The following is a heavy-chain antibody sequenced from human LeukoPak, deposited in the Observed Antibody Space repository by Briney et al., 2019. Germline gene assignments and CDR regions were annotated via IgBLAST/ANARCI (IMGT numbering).Heavy chain of an antibody. CDR3: AKDLTAGTYVDY. V-gene: IGHV3-23*01. D-gene: IGHD6-19*01. CDR2: IGGSGGST. Sequence: QAGGSLRLSYAAAGFTFSSDAMSWVRQAPGNGREWASAIGGSGGSTYYADSVKGRFTISRDNSKNTLYLQMNSLRAEDTAVYYCAKDLTAGTYVDYWGQGTLVTVSS. CDR1: GFTFSSDA. J-gene: IGHJ4*02.